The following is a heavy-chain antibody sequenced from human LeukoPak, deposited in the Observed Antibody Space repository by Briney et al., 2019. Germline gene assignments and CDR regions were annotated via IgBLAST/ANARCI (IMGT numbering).Heavy chain of an antibody. CDR2: INHSGST. CDR1: GGSFSGYY. Sequence: KPSETLSLTCAVYGGSFSGYYWSWIRQPPGKGLEWIGEINHSGSTNYNPSIKSRVTISVYTSKNQFSLRLTSVTAADTAVYYCARGRGCSSTSCYTDYYYYMDVWGKGTTVTVSS. CDR3: ARGRGCSSTSCYTDYYYYMDV. J-gene: IGHJ6*03. D-gene: IGHD2-2*02. V-gene: IGHV4-34*01.